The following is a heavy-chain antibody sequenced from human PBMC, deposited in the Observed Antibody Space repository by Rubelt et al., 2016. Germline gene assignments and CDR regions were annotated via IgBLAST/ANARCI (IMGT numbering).Heavy chain of an antibody. Sequence: QVQLQQWGAGLLKPSEILSLTCAVYGWSFSGYYWSWIRQPPGTGLGWIGEINHRGSTNYNPSLKSRVTISVDTSKNQFSLKLSAVTAADTAVYYCARGEYSGYDFLDWGQGTLVTVSS. CDR2: INHRGST. CDR3: ARGEYSGYDFLD. D-gene: IGHD5-12*01. J-gene: IGHJ4*02. V-gene: IGHV4-34*01. CDR1: GWSFSGYY.